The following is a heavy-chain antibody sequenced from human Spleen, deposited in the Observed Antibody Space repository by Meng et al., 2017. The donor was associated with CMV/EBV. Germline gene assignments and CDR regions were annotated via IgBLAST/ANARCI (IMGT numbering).Heavy chain of an antibody. CDR1: GFTFSSYW. Sequence: GSLKISCAASGFTFSSYWMSWVRQAPGKGLEWVANIKQDGSEKYYVDSVKGQFTISRDNAKNSVYLQMNSLRAEDTAVYYCARDSPWSVVNWYFDLWGRGTLVTVSS. J-gene: IGHJ2*01. V-gene: IGHV3-7*01. CDR2: IKQDGSEK. CDR3: ARDSPWSVVNWYFDL. D-gene: IGHD4-23*01.